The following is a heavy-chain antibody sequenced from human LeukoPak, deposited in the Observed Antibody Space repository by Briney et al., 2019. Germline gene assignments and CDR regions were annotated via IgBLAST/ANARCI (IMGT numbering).Heavy chain of an antibody. CDR3: ARGELDSSGWLRFGY. J-gene: IGHJ4*02. D-gene: IGHD6-19*01. V-gene: IGHV4-39*07. CDR2: IYYSGST. Sequence: PSETLSLTCTVSGGSISSSSYYWGWIRQPPGKGLEWIGSIYYSGSTYYNPSLKSRVTMSVDTSKNQFSLKLSSVTAADTAIYYCARGELDSSGWLRFGYWGQGTLVTVSS. CDR1: GGSISSSSYY.